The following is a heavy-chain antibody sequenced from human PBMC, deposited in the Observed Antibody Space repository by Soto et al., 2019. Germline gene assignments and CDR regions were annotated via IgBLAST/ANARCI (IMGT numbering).Heavy chain of an antibody. CDR1: GFTFSSYG. J-gene: IGHJ6*02. D-gene: IGHD3-10*01. V-gene: IGHV3-33*01. CDR2: IWYDGSNK. Sequence: QVQLVESGGGVVQPGRSLRLSCAASGFTFSSYGMHWVRQAPGKGLEWVAVIWYDGSNKYYADSVKGRFTISRDNSKNTLYLQMNNLRAEDTAVYYCAREGRGSGSYSRPHYYYYGMDVWGQGTMVTVSS. CDR3: AREGRGSGSYSRPHYYYYGMDV.